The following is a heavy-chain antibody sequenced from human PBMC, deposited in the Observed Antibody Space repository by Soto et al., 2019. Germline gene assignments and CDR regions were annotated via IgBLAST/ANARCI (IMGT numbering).Heavy chain of an antibody. CDR3: ARRCPHIQLWLRASGNCYDY. J-gene: IGHJ4*02. CDR1: GFTFSSYA. D-gene: IGHD5-18*01. V-gene: IGHV3-30-3*01. Sequence: QVQLVESGGGVVQPGRSLRLSCAASGFTFSSYAMHWVRQAPGKGLEWVAVISYDGSNKYYADSVKGRFTISRDNSKNTLYLQMNSLRAEDTAVYYCARRCPHIQLWLRASGNCYDYSGQGTLVTVSS. CDR2: ISYDGSNK.